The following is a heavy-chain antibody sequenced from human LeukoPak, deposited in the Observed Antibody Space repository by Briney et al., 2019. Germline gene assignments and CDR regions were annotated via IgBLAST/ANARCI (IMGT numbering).Heavy chain of an antibody. CDR3: ASSLGFYGDPYYFDY. V-gene: IGHV1-69*05. CDR2: IIPIFGTA. J-gene: IGHJ4*02. Sequence: SVKVSCKASGGTFSSYAISWVRQAPGQGLEWMGGIIPIFGTANYAQKFQGRVTMTTDTSTSTAYMELRSLRSDDTAVYYCASSLGFYGDPYYFDYWGQGTLVTVSS. CDR1: GGTFSSYA. D-gene: IGHD4-17*01.